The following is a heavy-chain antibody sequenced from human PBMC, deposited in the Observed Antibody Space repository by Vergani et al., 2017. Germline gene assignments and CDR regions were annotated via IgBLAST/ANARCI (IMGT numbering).Heavy chain of an antibody. Sequence: EVQLLESGGGLEQPGGSLRLSCAASGFTFSSYAMSWVRQAPGEGLEWVSGISDIGGNTYYAESVKGRFAISRDKSKNTLYLQMNSLRAEDTAVYYCARCRDGYNNEREFDYWGQGTLVTVSS. D-gene: IGHD5-24*01. CDR2: ISDIGGNT. CDR1: GFTFSSYA. CDR3: ARCRDGYNNEREFDY. V-gene: IGHV3-23*01. J-gene: IGHJ4*02.